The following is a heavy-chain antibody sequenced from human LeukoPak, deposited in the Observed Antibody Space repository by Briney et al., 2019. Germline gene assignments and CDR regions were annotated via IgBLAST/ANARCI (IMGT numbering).Heavy chain of an antibody. CDR2: IYHSGST. CDR3: ARDKAIVVVIARGIDY. D-gene: IGHD2-21*01. V-gene: IGHV4-38-2*02. Sequence: KPSETLSLSCTVSGYSISSGYYWGWIRPPPGKGLERIGTIYHSGSTYYNPSLKSRVTISVDTPKNQFSLKLSSVTAADTAVYYCARDKAIVVVIARGIDYWGQGTLVTVSS. CDR1: GYSISSGYY. J-gene: IGHJ4*02.